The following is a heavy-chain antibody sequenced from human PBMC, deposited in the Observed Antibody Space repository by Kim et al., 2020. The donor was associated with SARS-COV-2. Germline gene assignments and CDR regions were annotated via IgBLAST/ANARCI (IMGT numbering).Heavy chain of an antibody. Sequence: GGSLRLSCAASGFTFDDYAMHWVRQAPGKGLEWVSGISWNSGSIGYADSVKGRFTISRDNAKNSLYLQMNSLRAEDTALYYCAKDTRDSSGYLKGSVDYWGQGTLVTVSS. CDR3: AKDTRDSSGYLKGSVDY. V-gene: IGHV3-9*01. J-gene: IGHJ4*02. CDR1: GFTFDDYA. CDR2: ISWNSGSI. D-gene: IGHD3-22*01.